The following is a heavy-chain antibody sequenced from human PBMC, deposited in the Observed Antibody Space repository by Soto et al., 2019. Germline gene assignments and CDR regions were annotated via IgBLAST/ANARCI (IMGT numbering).Heavy chain of an antibody. V-gene: IGHV1-8*01. CDR1: GYTFTSYE. D-gene: IGHD6-6*01. Sequence: ASVKVSCKASGYTFTSYEINWVRQATGQGLEWMGWMNPNSGNTGYAQKFQGRDTMTRNTSISTAYMELSSLRSEDTAVYYCAREWRYSSSSVDPWGQGTLVTVSS. J-gene: IGHJ5*02. CDR2: MNPNSGNT. CDR3: AREWRYSSSSVDP.